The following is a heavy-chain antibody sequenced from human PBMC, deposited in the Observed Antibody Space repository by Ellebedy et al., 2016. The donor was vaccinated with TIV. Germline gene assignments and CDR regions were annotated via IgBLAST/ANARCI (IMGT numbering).Heavy chain of an antibody. V-gene: IGHV1-18*04. CDR1: GYPFPNYG. D-gene: IGHD2-2*01. CDR3: AREVPADAAALLDY. Sequence: AASVKVSCKASGYPFPNYGVSWVRQPPGQGLEWLGWISAYNGNTKYGQKFQGRISLTTDTSMGTAYMELRSLRSDDTGVYFCAREVPADAAALLDYWGQGTRVTVSS. J-gene: IGHJ4*02. CDR2: ISAYNGNT.